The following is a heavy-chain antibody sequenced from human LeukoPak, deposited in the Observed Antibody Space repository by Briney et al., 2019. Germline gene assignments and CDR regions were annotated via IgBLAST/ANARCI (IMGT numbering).Heavy chain of an antibody. D-gene: IGHD1-14*01. J-gene: IGHJ6*03. CDR1: GYTFTGYY. CDR2: INPNSGGT. CDR3: ARGHRPWDYMDV. V-gene: IGHV1-2*02. Sequence: GASVKVSCKASGYTFTGYYMHWVRQAPGQGLEWMGWINPNSGGTNYAQKFQGRVTMTRDTSTSTVYMELSSLRSEDTAVYYCARGHRPWDYMDVWGKGTTVTISS.